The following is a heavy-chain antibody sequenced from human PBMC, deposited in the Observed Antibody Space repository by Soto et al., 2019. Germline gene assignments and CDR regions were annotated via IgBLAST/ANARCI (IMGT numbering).Heavy chain of an antibody. J-gene: IGHJ4*02. V-gene: IGHV4-39*01. D-gene: IGHD2-15*01. CDR2: IYYSGST. Sequence: QLQLQESGPGLVKPSETLSLTCTVSGGSISSSSYYWGWIRQPPGKGLEWIGSIYYSGSTYYNPSLKSRVTISVDTSKNQFSLKLSSVTAADTAVYYCARHTPSELPPFDYWGQGTLVTVSS. CDR1: GGSISSSSYY. CDR3: ARHTPSELPPFDY.